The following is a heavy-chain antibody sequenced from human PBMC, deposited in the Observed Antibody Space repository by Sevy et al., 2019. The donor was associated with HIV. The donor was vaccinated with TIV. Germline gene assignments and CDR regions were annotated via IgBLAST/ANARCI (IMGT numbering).Heavy chain of an antibody. CDR1: GGSISSGNYY. CDR2: IYYSGST. V-gene: IGHV4-39*01. CDR3: ARPSVGRWSGYFLAAFDY. Sequence: SETLSLTCTVSGGSISSGNYYWGWLRQPPGKGLEWIGSIYYSGSTYYNPSLKSRVTISGDTSKNQFSLNLISVTAADTAVYYCARPSVGRWSGYFLAAFDYWGQGILVTVSS. D-gene: IGHD3-3*01. J-gene: IGHJ4*02.